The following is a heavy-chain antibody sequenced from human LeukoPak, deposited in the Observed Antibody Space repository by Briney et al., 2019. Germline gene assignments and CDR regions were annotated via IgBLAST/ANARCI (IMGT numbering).Heavy chain of an antibody. CDR1: GGSISSSFYY. J-gene: IGHJ3*02. CDR2: IYHSGST. Sequence: SETLSLTCTVSGGSISSSFYYWGWIRQPPGKGLEWIGSIYHSGSTYCNPSLKSRVTISVDTSRNQFSPNLSSVTAADTAVYYCARDKRITIFGVVTPDAFDIWGQGTMVTVSS. CDR3: ARDKRITIFGVVTPDAFDI. D-gene: IGHD3-3*01. V-gene: IGHV4-39*02.